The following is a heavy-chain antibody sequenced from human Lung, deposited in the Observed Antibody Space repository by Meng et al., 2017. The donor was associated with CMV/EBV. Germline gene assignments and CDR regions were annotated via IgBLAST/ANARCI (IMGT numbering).Heavy chain of an antibody. CDR3: AENSYGYGR. J-gene: IGHJ4*02. CDR2: INHSGST. Sequence: SCAVYGGSFSGYYWSWIRQPPGKGLEWIGEINHSGSTNYNPSLKSRVTISVDTSKNQFSLKLSSVTAADTAVYYCAENSYGYGRWGQGTLVTVSS. CDR1: GGSFSGYY. D-gene: IGHD5-18*01. V-gene: IGHV4-34*01.